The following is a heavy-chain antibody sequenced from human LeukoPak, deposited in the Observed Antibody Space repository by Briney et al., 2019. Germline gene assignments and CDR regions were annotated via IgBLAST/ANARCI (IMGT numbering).Heavy chain of an antibody. CDR1: GFTLSSYG. D-gene: IGHD6-19*01. V-gene: IGHV3-23*01. Sequence: PGGSLRLSCVASGFTLSSYGMHWVRQAPGKGLEWVSSISGSGGSTYYADSVKGRFTISRDNSKNTLYLQMNSLRAGDTAIYYCAKKGYSTGWYTDYWGQGTLVTVSS. CDR2: ISGSGGST. CDR3: AKKGYSTGWYTDY. J-gene: IGHJ4*02.